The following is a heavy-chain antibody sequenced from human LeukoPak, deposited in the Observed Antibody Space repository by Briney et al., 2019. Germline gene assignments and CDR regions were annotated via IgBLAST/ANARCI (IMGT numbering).Heavy chain of an antibody. J-gene: IGHJ4*02. D-gene: IGHD3-9*01. CDR2: INPSGGST. Sequence: AASVKVSCKASGYTFTSYYMHWVRQAPGQGLEWMGIINPSGGSTSYAQKFQGRVTMTRDTSTSTVYMELSSLRSEDTGVYYCARGSDYDILTAYYWAPPSYYFDYWGQGTLVTVSS. CDR3: ARGSDYDILTAYYWAPPSYYFDY. CDR1: GYTFTSYY. V-gene: IGHV1-46*03.